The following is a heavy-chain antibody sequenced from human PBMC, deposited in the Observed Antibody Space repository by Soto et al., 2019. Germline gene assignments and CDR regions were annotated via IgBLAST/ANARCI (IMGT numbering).Heavy chain of an antibody. Sequence: QVQLQESGPGLVKPSETLSLTCTVSGASISGFYWSWIRKSAGKGLEWIGRIYATGTTDYNPSLKSRVMMSVDTSKKQFSVKLRSVTAADTAVYYCVRDGTKTLRDWFDPWGQGISVTVSS. CDR1: GASISGFY. CDR2: IYATGTT. CDR3: VRDGTKTLRDWFDP. J-gene: IGHJ5*02. D-gene: IGHD1-1*01. V-gene: IGHV4-4*07.